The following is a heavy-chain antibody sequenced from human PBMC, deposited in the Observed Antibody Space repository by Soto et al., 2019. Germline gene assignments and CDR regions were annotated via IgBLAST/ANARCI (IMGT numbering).Heavy chain of an antibody. CDR2: ISSSGSTI. CDR1: GFTFSDYY. J-gene: IGHJ4*02. V-gene: IGHV3-11*01. D-gene: IGHD3-3*01. CDR3: ARDPGDYDFWSGSYMRPPDY. Sequence: QVQLVESGGGLVKPGGSLRLSCAASGFTFSDYYMSWIRQAPGKGLEWVSYISSSGSTIYYADSVKGRFTISRDNAKNSRYLEMNSLIAEDTAVYYCARDPGDYDFWSGSYMRPPDYWGQGTLVTVAS.